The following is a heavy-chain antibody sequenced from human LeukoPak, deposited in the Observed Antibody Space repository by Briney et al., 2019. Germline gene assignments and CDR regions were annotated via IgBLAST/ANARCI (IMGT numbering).Heavy chain of an antibody. CDR3: ATYWYDFDP. D-gene: IGHD3-3*01. Sequence: ASVKVSCKVSGYTLTELSMHWVRQAPGKGLEWMGGFDPEDGETIYAQKFQGRVTVTEDTSTDTAYMELSSLRSEDTAVYYCATYWYDFDPWGQGTLVTVSS. J-gene: IGHJ5*02. V-gene: IGHV1-24*01. CDR2: FDPEDGET. CDR1: GYTLTELS.